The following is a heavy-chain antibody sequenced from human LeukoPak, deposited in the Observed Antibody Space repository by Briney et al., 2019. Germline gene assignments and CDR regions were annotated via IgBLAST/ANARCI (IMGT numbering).Heavy chain of an antibody. J-gene: IGHJ6*02. D-gene: IGHD3/OR15-3a*01. CDR1: GFXFSNAW. V-gene: IGHV3-15*01. CDR3: TTGTQAYYYYGMDV. CDR2: MKSKTDGGTT. Sequence: GGSLRLSCVASGFXFSNAWMNWVRQAPGKGLEWVGRMKSKTDGGTTDYAAPVKGRFTISRDDSENTLYLQMNSLKTEDTAVYYCTTGTQAYYYYGMDVWGQGTTVTVSS.